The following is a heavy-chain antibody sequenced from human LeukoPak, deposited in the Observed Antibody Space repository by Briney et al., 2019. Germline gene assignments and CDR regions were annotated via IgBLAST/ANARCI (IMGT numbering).Heavy chain of an antibody. CDR1: GGSISSYY. D-gene: IGHD2/OR15-2a*01. V-gene: IGHV4-59*01. Sequence: PSETLSLTCTVSGGSISSYYWSWIRQPPGQGLEWIGYIYYSGSTSNNPSLKSRVTISVDTSKNQFSLKLSSVTAADTAVYYCARVSTTGFDPWGQGTLLSVSS. CDR2: IYYSGST. J-gene: IGHJ5*02. CDR3: ARVSTTGFDP.